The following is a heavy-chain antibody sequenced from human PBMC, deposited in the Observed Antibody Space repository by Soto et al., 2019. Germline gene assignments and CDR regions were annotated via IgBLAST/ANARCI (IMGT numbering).Heavy chain of an antibody. CDR3: ARDSTLLWFGELVGDYYYYGMDV. D-gene: IGHD3-10*01. CDR1: GFTFSNYW. V-gene: IGHV3-7*05. Sequence: GGSLRLSCAASGFTFSNYWMSWVRQAPGKGLEWVANIKQDGSEKYYVDSVKGRFTISRDNAKNSLYLQMNSLRAEDTAVYYCARDSTLLWFGELVGDYYYYGMDVWGQGTTVTVSS. J-gene: IGHJ6*02. CDR2: IKQDGSEK.